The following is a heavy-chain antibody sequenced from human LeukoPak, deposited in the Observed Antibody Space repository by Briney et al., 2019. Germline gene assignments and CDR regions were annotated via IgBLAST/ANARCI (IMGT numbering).Heavy chain of an antibody. Sequence: SETLSLTCAVYGGSFSGYYWSWIRQPPGKGLEWIGYVYYSGSTNYNPSLKSRVTISVDTSKNQLSLKLTSVTAADTAVYYCAREYSGFDYWGQGTLVTVSS. J-gene: IGHJ4*02. CDR3: AREYSGFDY. D-gene: IGHD1-26*01. CDR1: GGSFSGYY. CDR2: VYYSGST. V-gene: IGHV4-59*01.